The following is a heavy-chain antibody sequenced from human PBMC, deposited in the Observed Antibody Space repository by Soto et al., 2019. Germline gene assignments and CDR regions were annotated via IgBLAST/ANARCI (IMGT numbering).Heavy chain of an antibody. V-gene: IGHV3-23*01. Sequence: EVQLLESGGGLVQPGGSLRLSCAASGFDFDNYAMSWVRQAPGKGLEWVSAIRLSGTFYADSVRGRFTISRDNSKNTLYLQMNSLTAEDTAVYHCSKEIFYDRSGYYILEDWGQGTLVTVSS. CDR3: SKEIFYDRSGYYILED. CDR1: GFDFDNYA. D-gene: IGHD3-22*01. J-gene: IGHJ4*02. CDR2: IRLSGT.